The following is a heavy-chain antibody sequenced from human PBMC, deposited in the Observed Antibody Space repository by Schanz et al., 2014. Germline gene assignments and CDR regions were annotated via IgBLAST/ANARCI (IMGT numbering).Heavy chain of an antibody. Sequence: EVQLLESGGALVQPGGSLRLSCSASGFTFSSYAMSWVRQTPGKGLEWVSVISGSGVTIYYADSVKGRFTISRDNSKNTLYLQRNSLRAEDTAVYYGAKDVRPVANTVNFYDMDVWGQGTTXTVSS. D-gene: IGHD6-19*01. CDR1: GFTFSSYA. CDR3: AKDVRPVANTVNFYDMDV. V-gene: IGHV3-23*01. CDR2: ISGSGVTI. J-gene: IGHJ6*02.